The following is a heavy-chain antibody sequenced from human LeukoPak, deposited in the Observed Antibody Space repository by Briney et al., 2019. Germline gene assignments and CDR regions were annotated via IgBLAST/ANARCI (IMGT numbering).Heavy chain of an antibody. J-gene: IGHJ4*02. CDR3: ARGRKGSSFIVGAPTRFDY. CDR2: IYHSGST. CDR1: GYSISSGYY. V-gene: IGHV4-38-2*02. D-gene: IGHD1-26*01. Sequence: SETLSLTCTVSGYSISSGYYWGWIRQPPGKGLEWIGSIYHSGSTYYNPSLKGRVTISVDTSKNQFSLKLSSVTAADTAVYYCARGRKGSSFIVGAPTRFDYWGQGTLVTVSS.